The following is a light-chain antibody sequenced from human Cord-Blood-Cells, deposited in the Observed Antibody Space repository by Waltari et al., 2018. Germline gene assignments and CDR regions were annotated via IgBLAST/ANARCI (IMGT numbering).Light chain of an antibody. J-gene: IGLJ2*01. CDR3: SSYTSSSTRV. Sequence: QSALTQPASVSGSPGQSLTISCTGTSSDVGGSNYASWYQQHPGKAPTLMIYDVSNRPSGVSNRFSGSKSGNTASLTISGLQAEDEADYYCSSYTSSSTRVFGGGTKLTVL. V-gene: IGLV2-14*01. CDR1: SSDVGGSNY. CDR2: DVS.